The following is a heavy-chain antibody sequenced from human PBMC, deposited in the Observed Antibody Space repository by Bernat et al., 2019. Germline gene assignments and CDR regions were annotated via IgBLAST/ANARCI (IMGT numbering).Heavy chain of an antibody. CDR3: ARALRRDYGDYAEYLQH. V-gene: IGHV4-34*01. D-gene: IGHD4-17*01. CDR1: GGSFSGYY. J-gene: IGHJ1*01. Sequence: QVQLQQWGAGLLKPSETLSVTCAIYGGSFSGYYWSWIRQPPGKGLEWIGEINHSGSTNYNPSHKSRVTISVDTSRNQLALKLSAVTAAGTAVYYCARALRRDYGDYAEYLQHWDRGTLVKVSS. CDR2: INHSGST.